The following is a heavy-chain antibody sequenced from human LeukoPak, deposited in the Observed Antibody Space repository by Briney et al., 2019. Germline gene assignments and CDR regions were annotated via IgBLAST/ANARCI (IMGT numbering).Heavy chain of an antibody. J-gene: IGHJ5*02. V-gene: IGHV3-48*02. CDR2: ISTSGSTI. CDR1: GFTFSSYS. CDR3: ARDRGFYCDQFDL. D-gene: IGHD2-21*01. Sequence: PGGSLRLSCAASGFTFSSYSMDWVRQAPGKGLEWVAYISTSGSTIHYSDSVKGRFAISRDNAKNSLCLQMNSLRDEDTAVYYCARDRGFYCDQFDLWGPGTLVTVSA.